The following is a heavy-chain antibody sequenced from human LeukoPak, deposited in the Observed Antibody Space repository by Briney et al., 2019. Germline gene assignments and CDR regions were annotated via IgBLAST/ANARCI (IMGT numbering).Heavy chain of an antibody. CDR2: IKEDGSEK. CDR1: GVSFSSFW. V-gene: IGHV3-7*03. CDR3: AYSRSSLAAGY. D-gene: IGHD2-15*01. J-gene: IGHJ4*02. Sequence: PGEALRLSCAASGVSFSSFWLSWVREAPEKGLEWVANIKEDGSEKYYVESVKGRFTISRDNAKKSLYLQMSSLRAEDTAVYYCAYSRSSLAAGYWGQGTPVTVSS.